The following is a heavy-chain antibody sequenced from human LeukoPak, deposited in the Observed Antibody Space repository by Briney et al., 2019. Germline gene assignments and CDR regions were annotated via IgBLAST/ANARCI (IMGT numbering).Heavy chain of an antibody. J-gene: IGHJ4*02. CDR1: GGSISSGSYY. Sequence: SQTLSLTCTVSGGSISSGSYYWSWIRQPAGKGLEWIGRIYTSGSTNYNPSLKSRVTISVDTSKNQFSLKLSSVTAADTAVYYCARSGYYYDSSGYYSNYFDYWGQGTLVTVSS. V-gene: IGHV4-61*02. CDR3: ARSGYYYDSSGYYSNYFDY. D-gene: IGHD3-22*01. CDR2: IYTSGST.